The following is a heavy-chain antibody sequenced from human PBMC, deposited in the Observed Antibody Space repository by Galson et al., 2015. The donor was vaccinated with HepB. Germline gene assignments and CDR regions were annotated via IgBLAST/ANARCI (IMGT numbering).Heavy chain of an antibody. Sequence: SVKVSCKVSGYTLTELSMHWVRQAPGKGLEWMGGFDPEDGETIYAQKFQGRVTITRDRSMSTAYMELSSLRSEDTAMYYCASPYNWNAGAFDIWGQGTMVTVSS. CDR2: FDPEDGET. D-gene: IGHD1-20*01. J-gene: IGHJ3*02. CDR1: GYTLTELS. V-gene: IGHV1-24*01. CDR3: ASPYNWNAGAFDI.